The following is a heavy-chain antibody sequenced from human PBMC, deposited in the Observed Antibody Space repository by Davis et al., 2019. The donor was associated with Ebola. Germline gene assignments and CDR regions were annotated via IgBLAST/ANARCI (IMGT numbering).Heavy chain of an antibody. D-gene: IGHD3-22*01. V-gene: IGHV4-34*01. CDR1: GGSLTGYY. CDR2: INHSGST. CDR3: AIGDWDYDSSGYYHDAFDI. J-gene: IGHJ3*02. Sequence: MPGGSLRLSCAVYGGSLTGYYWSWIRQPPGKGLEWIGEINHSGSTNYNPSLKSRVTISVDTSKNQFSLKLSSVTAADTAVYYCAIGDWDYDSSGYYHDAFDIWGQGTMVTVSS.